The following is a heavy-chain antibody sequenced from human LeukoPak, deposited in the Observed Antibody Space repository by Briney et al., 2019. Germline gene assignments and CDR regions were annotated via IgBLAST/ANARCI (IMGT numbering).Heavy chain of an antibody. CDR3: AREEDIVVVPAAIGHAFDI. J-gene: IGHJ3*02. CDR1: GFTFSSYS. D-gene: IGHD2-2*02. V-gene: IGHV3-21*01. Sequence: GGSLRLSCAASGFTFSSYSMNWVRQAPGKGLEWVSSISSSSNYIYYADSVKGRFTISRDNAKNSLYLQMNSLRAEDTAVYYCAREEDIVVVPAAIGHAFDIWGQGTMVTVSS. CDR2: ISSSSNYI.